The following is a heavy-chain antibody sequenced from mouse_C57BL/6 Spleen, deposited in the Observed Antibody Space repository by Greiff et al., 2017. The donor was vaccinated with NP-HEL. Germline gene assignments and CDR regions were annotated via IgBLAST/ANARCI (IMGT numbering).Heavy chain of an antibody. CDR3: ARSYGSSHGFAY. D-gene: IGHD1-1*01. CDR1: GYTFTSYW. V-gene: IGHV1-64*01. Sequence: QVQLQQSGAELVKPGASVKLSCKASGYTFTSYWMHWVKQRPGQGLEWIGMIHPNSGSTNYNEKFKSKATLTVDKSSSTAYMQLSSLTSEDSAVYYCARSYGSSHGFAYWGQGTLVTVSA. CDR2: IHPNSGST. J-gene: IGHJ3*01.